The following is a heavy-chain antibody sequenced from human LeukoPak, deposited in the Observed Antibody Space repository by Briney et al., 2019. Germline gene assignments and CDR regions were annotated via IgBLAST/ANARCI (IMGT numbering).Heavy chain of an antibody. CDR1: GYTFTGYY. CDR2: INPNSGGT. V-gene: IGHV1-2*02. Sequence: ASVKVSCKASGYTFTGYYMHWVRQAPGQGLEWMGWINPNSGGTNYAQKFQGRVTMTRDTSISTAYMELGRLRSDDTAVYYCARHLLLAVAGTEYYFDYWGQGTLVTVSS. CDR3: ARHLLLAVAGTEYYFDY. D-gene: IGHD6-19*01. J-gene: IGHJ4*02.